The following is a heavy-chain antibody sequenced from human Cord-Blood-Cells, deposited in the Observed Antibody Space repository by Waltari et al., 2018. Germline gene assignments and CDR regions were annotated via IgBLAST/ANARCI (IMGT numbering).Heavy chain of an antibody. J-gene: IGHJ5*02. CDR1: GYTFTSYG. D-gene: IGHD3-10*01. CDR3: ARVAMVREINWFDP. V-gene: IGHV1-18*01. CDR2: ISAYNGNT. Sequence: QVQLVQSGAEVKKPGASVKVSCKASGYTFTSYGISWVRQAPGQGLEWMGWISAYNGNTNYAQKVKGRVTMTTDTSTSTAYMELRSLRSDDTAVYYWARVAMVREINWFDPWGQGTLVTVSS.